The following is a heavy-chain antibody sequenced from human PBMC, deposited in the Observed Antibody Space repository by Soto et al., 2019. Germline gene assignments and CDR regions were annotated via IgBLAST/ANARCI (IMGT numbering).Heavy chain of an antibody. Sequence: SETLSLTCTVSGGSISSGTSYWSWIRQRPGKGLEWIGSIFYSGSIHYNPSLKSRVTIFVDTSTNQFSLELSSVTAADTAVYYCARHQKLVGASYYYYIDVWGKGTTVTVSS. V-gene: IGHV4-39*01. CDR2: IFYSGSI. D-gene: IGHD6-13*01. CDR3: ARHQKLVGASYYYYIDV. J-gene: IGHJ6*03. CDR1: GGSISSGTSY.